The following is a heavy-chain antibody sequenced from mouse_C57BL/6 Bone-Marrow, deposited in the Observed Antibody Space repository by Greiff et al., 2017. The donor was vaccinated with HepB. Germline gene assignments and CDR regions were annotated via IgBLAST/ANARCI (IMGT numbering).Heavy chain of an antibody. J-gene: IGHJ4*01. CDR2: ISDGGSYT. V-gene: IGHV5-4*01. CDR3: ARERLGRGAMDY. CDR1: GFTFSSYA. Sequence: EVQGVESGGGLVKPGGSLKLSCAASGFTFSSYAMSWVRQTPEKRLEWVATISDGGSYTYYPDNVKGRFTISRDNAKNNLYLQMSHLKSEDTAMDYCARERLGRGAMDYWGQGTSVTVSS. D-gene: IGHD4-1*01.